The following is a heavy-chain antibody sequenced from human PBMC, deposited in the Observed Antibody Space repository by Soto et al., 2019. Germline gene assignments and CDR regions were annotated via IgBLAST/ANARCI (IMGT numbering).Heavy chain of an antibody. CDR2: ISAYNCNT. Sequence: QVQLVQSGAEVKKPGASVKVSCKASGYTFTSYGISWVRQAPGQGLEWMGWISAYNCNTNYAQKLQGRVTMTTDTSTSTAYMELRSLRSDDTAVYYCARVAYYYDSSGYYYGGFDYWGQGTLVTVSS. CDR3: ARVAYYYDSSGYYYGGFDY. D-gene: IGHD3-22*01. CDR1: GYTFTSYG. V-gene: IGHV1-18*04. J-gene: IGHJ4*02.